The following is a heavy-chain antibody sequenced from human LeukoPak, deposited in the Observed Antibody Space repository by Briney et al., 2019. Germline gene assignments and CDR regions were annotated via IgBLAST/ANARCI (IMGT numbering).Heavy chain of an antibody. CDR3: ARDLGPAATEFDY. J-gene: IGHJ4*02. D-gene: IGHD2-2*01. Sequence: GGSLRLFCAASGFTFRNYAMHWVRQAPGKGLEWVALISYDGRNTYYADSVKGRFTISRDNSKNTLYLQLTSLRAEDTAVYYCARDLGPAATEFDYWGQGTLVTVSS. V-gene: IGHV3-30*04. CDR1: GFTFRNYA. CDR2: ISYDGRNT.